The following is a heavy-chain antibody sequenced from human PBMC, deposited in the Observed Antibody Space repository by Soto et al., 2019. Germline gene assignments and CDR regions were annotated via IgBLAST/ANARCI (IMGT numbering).Heavy chain of an antibody. CDR2: IYYSGST. J-gene: IGHJ6*02. D-gene: IGHD3-3*01. CDR1: GGSISSYY. Sequence: SETLSLTCTVSGGSISSYYWSWIRQPPGKGLKLIGYIYYSGSTNYNPSPKSRVTIPVDTSKNQFSLKLSSVTAADTAVYYCARTYDFWSGYSGGYYYYGMDVWGQGTKVTVSS. V-gene: IGHV4-59*01. CDR3: ARTYDFWSGYSGGYYYYGMDV.